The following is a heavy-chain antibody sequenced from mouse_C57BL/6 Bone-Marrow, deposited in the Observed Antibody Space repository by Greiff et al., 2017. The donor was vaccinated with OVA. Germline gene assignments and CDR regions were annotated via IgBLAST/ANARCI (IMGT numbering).Heavy chain of an antibody. J-gene: IGHJ4*01. D-gene: IGHD1-1*01. CDR1: GYAFTNYL. V-gene: IGHV1-54*01. CDR2: INPGSGGT. CDR3: ARELRSRHYYAMDY. Sequence: QVQLKQSGAELVRPGTSVKVSCKASGYAFTNYLIEWVKQRPGQGLEWIGVINPGSGGTNYNEKFKGKATLTADKSSSTAYMQLSSLTSEDSAVYFCARELRSRHYYAMDYWGQGTSVTVSS.